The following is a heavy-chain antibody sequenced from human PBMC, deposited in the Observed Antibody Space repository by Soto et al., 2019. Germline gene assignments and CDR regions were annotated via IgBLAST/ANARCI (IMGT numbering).Heavy chain of an antibody. Sequence: ASVKVSCKASGYTFTSYGISWVRQAPGQGLEWMGWISAYNGNTNYAQKLQGRVTMTTDTSTSTAYMELRSLRSDDTAVYYCARAGRGEWLLFSGYNWFDPWGQGTLVTVSS. CDR2: ISAYNGNT. V-gene: IGHV1-18*01. D-gene: IGHD3-3*01. J-gene: IGHJ5*02. CDR3: ARAGRGEWLLFSGYNWFDP. CDR1: GYTFTSYG.